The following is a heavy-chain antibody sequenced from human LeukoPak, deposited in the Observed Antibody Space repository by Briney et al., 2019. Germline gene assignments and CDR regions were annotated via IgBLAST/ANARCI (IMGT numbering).Heavy chain of an antibody. D-gene: IGHD1-26*01. Sequence: SETLSLTCTVSGGSISSSSYYWGWIRQPPGKGLEWIGSIYYSGSTYYNPSLKSRVTISVDTSKNQFSLKLSSVTAADTAVYYCASSPSGSYYSDYWGQGTLVTVSS. V-gene: IGHV4-39*01. CDR1: GGSISSSSYY. CDR2: IYYSGST. J-gene: IGHJ4*02. CDR3: ASSPSGSYYSDY.